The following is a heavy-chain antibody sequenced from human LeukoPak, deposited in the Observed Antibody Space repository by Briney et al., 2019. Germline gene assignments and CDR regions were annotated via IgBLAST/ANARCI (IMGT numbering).Heavy chain of an antibody. CDR3: ARDAVRTGYAFDI. CDR1: GGSISTYY. D-gene: IGHD1-1*01. CDR2: IYYSGST. J-gene: IGHJ3*02. Sequence: SETLSLTCTVSGGSISTYYWSWIRQPPGKGLEWIGYIYYSGSTNYNPSLKSRVTMSVDTSKNQFSLKLSSVTAADTAVYYCARDAVRTGYAFDIWGQGTMVTVSS. V-gene: IGHV4-59*12.